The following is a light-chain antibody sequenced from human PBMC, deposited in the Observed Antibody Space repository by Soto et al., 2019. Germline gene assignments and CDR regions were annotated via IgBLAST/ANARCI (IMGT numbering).Light chain of an antibody. J-gene: IGKJ1*01. CDR1: QSVSND. CDR2: GAS. CDR3: QQYNNWPRT. V-gene: IGKV3-15*01. Sequence: EIVMTQSPATLSVSPGERATLSCRASQSVSNDLAWYQQIPGQAPRLLIYGASTRATGVPARFSGSGSGTDFTLTISSLQSEDFAVYYCQQYNNWPRTFGQGTKVEIK.